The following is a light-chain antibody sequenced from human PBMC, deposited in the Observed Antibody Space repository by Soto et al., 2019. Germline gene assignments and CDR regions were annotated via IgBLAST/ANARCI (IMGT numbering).Light chain of an antibody. CDR2: IDN. CDR3: AVWDDSLNGRV. Sequence: QSVLTQPPSASGTPGQTVTISCSGSSSNIGSNPVNWYQQLPGTAPKLLIYIDNQRPSGVPDRFSGSKSGTSASQAISGLQSEDEADYYCAVWDDSLNGRVFGGGTKLTVL. J-gene: IGLJ3*02. V-gene: IGLV1-44*01. CDR1: SSNIGSNP.